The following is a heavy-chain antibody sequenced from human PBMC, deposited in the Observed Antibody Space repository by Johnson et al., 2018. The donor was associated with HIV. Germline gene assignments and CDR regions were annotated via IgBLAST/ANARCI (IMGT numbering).Heavy chain of an antibody. CDR3: ARAGGDGVVVVTAFDI. V-gene: IGHV3-30*04. J-gene: IGHJ3*02. Sequence: VQLVESGGGVVQPGRSLRLSCAASGFTFSSYAMHWVRQAPGKGLEWVAFISYDGTNTYYADSVKGRFTISRDNSKNTLYLQMNSLRAEDTAVYYCARAGGDGVVVVTAFDIWGQGTMVTVSS. D-gene: IGHD2-15*01. CDR2: ISYDGTNT. CDR1: GFTFSSYA.